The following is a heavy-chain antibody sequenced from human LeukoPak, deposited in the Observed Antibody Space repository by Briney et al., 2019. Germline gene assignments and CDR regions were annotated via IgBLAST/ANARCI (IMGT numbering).Heavy chain of an antibody. D-gene: IGHD2-15*01. CDR2: IYYSGST. CDR1: GGSISSYY. CDR3: ARHPRIGLNWFDP. J-gene: IGHJ5*02. Sequence: PSETLSLTCTVSGGSISSYYWSWIRQPPGKGLEWIGYIYYSGSTNYNPSLKSRVTISVDTSKNQFSLKLSSVTAADTAVYHCARHPRIGLNWFDPWGQGTLVTVSS. V-gene: IGHV4-59*08.